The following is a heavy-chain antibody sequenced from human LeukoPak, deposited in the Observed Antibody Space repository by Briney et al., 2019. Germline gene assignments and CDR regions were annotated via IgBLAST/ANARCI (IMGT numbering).Heavy chain of an antibody. CDR1: GFTFRSYS. Sequence: PGGSLRLSCAASGFTFRSYSMSWVRQAPGKGLEWVSTISGSGGSTYYADSVKGRFTISRDNSKNTLYLQMHSLRAEDTAVYDCANAGGDLGYSGYDGDFDYWGQGTLVTVSS. CDR3: ANAGGDLGYSGYDGDFDY. J-gene: IGHJ4*02. CDR2: ISGSGGST. D-gene: IGHD5-12*01. V-gene: IGHV3-23*01.